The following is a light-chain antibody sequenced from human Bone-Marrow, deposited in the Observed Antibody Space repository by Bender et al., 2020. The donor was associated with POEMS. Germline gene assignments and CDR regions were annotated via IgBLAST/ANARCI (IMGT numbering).Light chain of an antibody. J-gene: IGLJ2*01. CDR1: SSDVGSYDL. CDR3: ASYTTINTFVV. CDR2: DGY. Sequence: SALTQPASVSGSPRQSITISCTGDSSDVGSYDLVSWYQQHPGRAPKLIIYDGYRRPAGVFDSFSASKSANTASLTISGLEAEDEADYICASYTTINTFVVFGGGTKLTVL. V-gene: IGLV2-14*02.